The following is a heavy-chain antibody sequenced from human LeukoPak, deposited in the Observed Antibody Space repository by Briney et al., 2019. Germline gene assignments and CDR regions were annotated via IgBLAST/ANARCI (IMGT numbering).Heavy chain of an antibody. CDR3: ARDHFEPYEYWFDP. J-gene: IGHJ5*02. CDR1: GYTFTSYA. CDR2: INAGNGNT. Sequence: GASVKVSCKASGYTFTSYAMHWVRQAPGQRLEWMGWINAGNGNTKYSQKFQGRVTITRDTSASTAYMELSSLRAEDTAVYYCARDHFEPYEYWFDPWGQGTLVTVSS. V-gene: IGHV1-3*01. D-gene: IGHD3-16*01.